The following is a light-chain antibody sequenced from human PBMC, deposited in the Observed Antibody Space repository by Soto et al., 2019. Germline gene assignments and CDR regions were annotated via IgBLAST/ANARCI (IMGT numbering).Light chain of an antibody. J-gene: IGKJ1*01. Sequence: IKMSQSPSTLSGTVGDRVTITCRASQTISSWLAWYQQKPGKAPKLLIYKASTLKSGVPSRFSGSGSGTEFTLTISSLQPDDFATYCCQHYNSYSEAFGQGTKVDIK. CDR3: QHYNSYSEA. CDR1: QTISSW. CDR2: KAS. V-gene: IGKV1-5*03.